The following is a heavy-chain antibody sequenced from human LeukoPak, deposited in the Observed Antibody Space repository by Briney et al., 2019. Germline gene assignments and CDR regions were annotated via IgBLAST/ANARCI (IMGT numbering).Heavy chain of an antibody. V-gene: IGHV1-69*04. J-gene: IGHJ3*02. CDR2: IFPILGIA. Sequence: SVKVSCKASGGTFSSYTISWLRQAPGQGLEWMGRIFPILGIANYAQKFQGRVTITADKSTSTAYMELSSLRSEDTAVYYCARDLDYYDSSGYAAFDIWGQGTMVTVSS. CDR3: ARDLDYYDSSGYAAFDI. D-gene: IGHD3-22*01. CDR1: GGTFSSYT.